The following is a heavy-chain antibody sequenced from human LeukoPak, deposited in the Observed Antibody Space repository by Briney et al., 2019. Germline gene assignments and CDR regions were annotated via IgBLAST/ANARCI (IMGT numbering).Heavy chain of an antibody. V-gene: IGHV3-30*04. CDR1: GFTFSSYA. J-gene: IGHJ4*02. D-gene: IGHD6-13*01. CDR2: ISYDGSNK. Sequence: GGSLRLSCAASGFTFSSYAMHWVRQAPGKGLEWVAVISYDGSNKYYADSVKGRFTISRDNSKNTLYLQMNSLRAEDTAVYYCAREPLPSMSSWYFDYWGQGTLVTVSS. CDR3: AREPLPSMSSWYFDY.